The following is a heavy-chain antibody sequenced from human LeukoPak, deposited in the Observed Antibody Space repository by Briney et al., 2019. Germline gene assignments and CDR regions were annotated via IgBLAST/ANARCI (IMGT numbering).Heavy chain of an antibody. J-gene: IGHJ4*02. V-gene: IGHV5-51*01. CDR1: GSSFTSYW. D-gene: IGHD6-13*01. CDR3: AGGIGPDLDYFDY. Sequence: GASLKISCKGSGSSFTSYWNGWVRQMAGKGVEWMGIIYPGDSETKYRQFLEGLVTISADKSSSTAYLQWSSLKASDTAMYYCAGGIGPDLDYFDYWGQGTLVTVSS. CDR2: IYPGDSET.